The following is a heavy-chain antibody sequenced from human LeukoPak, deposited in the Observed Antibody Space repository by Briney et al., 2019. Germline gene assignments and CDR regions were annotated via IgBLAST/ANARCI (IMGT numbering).Heavy chain of an antibody. CDR2: IKQDGSEK. V-gene: IGHV3-7*01. J-gene: IGHJ6*03. D-gene: IGHD6-19*01. CDR1: GFTFSSYW. CDR3: AREPYSSGWYLNYYYYYMDV. Sequence: GGSLRLSCAASGFTFSSYWMSWVRQAPGKGLEWVANIKQDGSEKYYVDSVKGRFTISRDNAKNSLYLQMNSLRAEDTAVYYCAREPYSSGWYLNYYYYYMDVWGKGTTVTVSS.